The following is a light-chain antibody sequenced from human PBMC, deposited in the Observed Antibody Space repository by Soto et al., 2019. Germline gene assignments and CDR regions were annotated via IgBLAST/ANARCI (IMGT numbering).Light chain of an antibody. J-gene: IGKJ1*01. CDR2: KAS. V-gene: IGKV2-30*01. CDR3: IQGTHWPRT. Sequence: DVVMTQSPLSLPVTLGQPASISCRSSQSLVYSDGIAYLSWFQQRPGQSPRRLIYKASNRDSGVPDRFRGSGSGTDFPLQIDRVAAEEFGIYSCIQGTHWPRTFGRGTRVEMK. CDR1: QSLVYSDGIAY.